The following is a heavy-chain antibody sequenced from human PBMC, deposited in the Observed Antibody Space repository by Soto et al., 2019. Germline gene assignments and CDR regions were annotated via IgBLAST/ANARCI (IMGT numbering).Heavy chain of an antibody. CDR1: GVSFCSQR. CDR2: ISSRSSLI. CDR3: ARERGEYDSGWYIDR. J-gene: IGHJ5*02. D-gene: IGHD6-19*01. V-gene: IGHV3-21*06. Sequence: GGSLRLSCAASGVSFCSQRFNWVCQAPGQGLEWVSYISSRSSLILYADSVRGRFVISRDNALNSLYLQMNSPRDEDTAIYYCARERGEYDSGWYIDRWGQGTTVTVSS.